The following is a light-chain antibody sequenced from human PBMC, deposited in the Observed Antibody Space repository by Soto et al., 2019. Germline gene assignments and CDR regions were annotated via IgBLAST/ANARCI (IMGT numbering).Light chain of an antibody. J-gene: IGKJ1*01. Sequence: ETAVTQSPATLSVSPGERATLSCRASQNVLTNLAWYQQKPGQAPRLLIYSASTRATGVPARFSGSGSATEFTLTISSLQSEDFAVYYSQVSTTFGQGTKVDIK. CDR3: QVSTT. V-gene: IGKV3-15*01. CDR1: QNVLTN. CDR2: SAS.